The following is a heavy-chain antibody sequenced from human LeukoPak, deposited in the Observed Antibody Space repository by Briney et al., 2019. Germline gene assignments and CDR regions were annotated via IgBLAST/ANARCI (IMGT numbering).Heavy chain of an antibody. V-gene: IGHV1-69*01. J-gene: IGHJ4*02. D-gene: IGHD6-19*01. CDR3: ARGGIAVADSINYYFDY. CDR2: IIRIFGTA. Sequence: SVKVSCKASGGTFSSYAISWVRQAPGQGLEWMGGIIRIFGTANYAQKFQGRVTITADESTSTAYMELSSLRSEDTAVYYCARGGIAVADSINYYFDYWGQGTLVTVSS. CDR1: GGTFSSYA.